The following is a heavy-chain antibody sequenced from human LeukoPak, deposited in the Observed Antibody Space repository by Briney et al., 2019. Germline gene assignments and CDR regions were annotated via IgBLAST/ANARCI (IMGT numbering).Heavy chain of an antibody. J-gene: IGHJ4*02. Sequence: PSETLSLTCTVSGGSISSYYWSWIRQPPGKGLEWIGYIYYSGSTNCNPSLKSRVTISVDTSKNQFSLKLSSVTAADTAVYYCARVSWDPNSYYFDYWGQGTLVTVSS. CDR1: GGSISSYY. V-gene: IGHV4-59*01. D-gene: IGHD1-1*01. CDR2: IYYSGST. CDR3: ARVSWDPNSYYFDY.